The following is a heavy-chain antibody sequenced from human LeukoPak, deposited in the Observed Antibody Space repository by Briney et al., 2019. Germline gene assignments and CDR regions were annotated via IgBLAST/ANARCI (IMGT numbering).Heavy chain of an antibody. CDR2: ISGYNGNT. Sequence: ASVKVSCTASGYTFISYGISWVRHAPGQGLEWKGRISGYNGNTNYAQKFQGRVTMTTDTSTSTAYLELRRLRSDDTAIYYCARGRWTDVARGSYYFDYWGQGTLVSVSS. CDR1: GYTFISYG. D-gene: IGHD3-10*01. J-gene: IGHJ4*02. CDR3: ARGRWTDVARGSYYFDY. V-gene: IGHV1-18*01.